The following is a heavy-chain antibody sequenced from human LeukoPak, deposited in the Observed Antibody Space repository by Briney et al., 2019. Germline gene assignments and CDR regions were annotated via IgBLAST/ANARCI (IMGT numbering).Heavy chain of an antibody. CDR2: ISYDGSNK. J-gene: IGHJ4*02. V-gene: IGHV3-30*04. CDR3: ATDIVVVVAATPHTVTRVNDY. D-gene: IGHD2-15*01. Sequence: GGSLRLSCAASGFTFSSYAMHWVRQAPGKGLEWVAVISYDGSNKYYADSVKGRFTISRDNSKNTLYLQMNSLRAEGTAVYYCATDIVVVVAATPHTVTRVNDYWGQGTLVTVSS. CDR1: GFTFSSYA.